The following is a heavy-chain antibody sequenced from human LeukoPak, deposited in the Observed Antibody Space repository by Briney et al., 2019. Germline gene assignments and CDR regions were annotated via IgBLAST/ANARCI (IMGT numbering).Heavy chain of an antibody. V-gene: IGHV3-49*04. Sequence: GGSLRLSCTASGFTFGDYAMSWVRQAPGKGLGWVGFIRSKAYGGTTEYAASGKGRFTISRDDSKSIAYLQMNSLKTEDTAVYYCTRTSGSGEWGQGTLVTVSS. CDR1: GFTFGDYA. J-gene: IGHJ4*02. D-gene: IGHD3-10*01. CDR3: TRTSGSGE. CDR2: IRSKAYGGTT.